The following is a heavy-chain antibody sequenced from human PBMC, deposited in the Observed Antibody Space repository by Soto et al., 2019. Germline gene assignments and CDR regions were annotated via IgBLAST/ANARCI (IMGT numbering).Heavy chain of an antibody. J-gene: IGHJ5*02. Sequence: ASVKVCGKASGVTFSSYTISWVRQAPGQGLEWMGRIIPILGIANYAQKFQGRVTITADKSTSTAYMELSSLRSEDTAVYYCAVLTREFDPWGQGTLVTVSS. CDR1: GVTFSSYT. CDR2: IIPILGIA. V-gene: IGHV1-69*02. CDR3: AVLTREFDP.